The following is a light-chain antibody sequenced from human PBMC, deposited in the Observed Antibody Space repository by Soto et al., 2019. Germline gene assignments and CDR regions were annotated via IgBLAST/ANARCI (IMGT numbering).Light chain of an antibody. Sequence: QSVLTQPASVSGSPGQSITISCTGTSSDVGGYNYVAWYQQHPGRAPKLMIHDVSNRPSGVSNRFSGSKSGNTASLTISGLQAEDEADYSCSSYTSSSTWVFGGGTQLTVL. CDR3: SSYTSSSTWV. V-gene: IGLV2-14*01. CDR1: SSDVGGYNY. J-gene: IGLJ3*02. CDR2: DVS.